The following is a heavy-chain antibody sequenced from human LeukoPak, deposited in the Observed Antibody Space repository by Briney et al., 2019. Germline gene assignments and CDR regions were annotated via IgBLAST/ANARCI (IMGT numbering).Heavy chain of an antibody. D-gene: IGHD3-10*01. J-gene: IGHJ4*02. Sequence: PGGSLRLSCAASGFTFGSYAMSWVRQAPGKALEWVSAISGSGGSTYYADSVKGRFTISRDNSKNTLYLQMNSLRAEDTAVYYCAKAGDPYYGSGSYLDYWGQGTLVTVSS. CDR1: GFTFGSYA. CDR3: AKAGDPYYGSGSYLDY. CDR2: ISGSGGST. V-gene: IGHV3-23*01.